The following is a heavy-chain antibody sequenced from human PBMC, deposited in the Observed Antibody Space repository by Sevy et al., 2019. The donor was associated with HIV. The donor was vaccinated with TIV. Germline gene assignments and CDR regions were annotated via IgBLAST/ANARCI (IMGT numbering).Heavy chain of an antibody. D-gene: IGHD4-17*01. J-gene: IGHJ4*02. CDR3: ERGTVTSHYFDY. CDR2: ISVDGSKT. V-gene: IGHV3-30*04. CDR1: GFTFIDYA. Sequence: GGSLRLSCADSGFTFIDYAMHWVRQAPGKGLEWVAFISVDGSKTYYADSVNGRFTISRDNSKNTLYLQMNSLRADDTAVYYCERGTVTSHYFDYWGQGTLVTVSS.